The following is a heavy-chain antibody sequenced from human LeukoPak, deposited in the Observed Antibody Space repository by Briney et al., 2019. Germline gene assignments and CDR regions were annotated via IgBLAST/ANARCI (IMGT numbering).Heavy chain of an antibody. CDR1: GVSFSGYY. V-gene: IGHV4-34*01. CDR2: INHSGST. J-gene: IGHJ3*02. CDR3: ARAYYYDSSGYARRAFDI. D-gene: IGHD3-22*01. Sequence: SETLSLTCAVYGVSFSGYYWSWIRQPPGKGLEWIGEINHSGSTNYNPPLKSRVTISVDTSKNQFSLKLSSVTAANTAVYYCARAYYYDSSGYARRAFDIWGQGTMVTVSS.